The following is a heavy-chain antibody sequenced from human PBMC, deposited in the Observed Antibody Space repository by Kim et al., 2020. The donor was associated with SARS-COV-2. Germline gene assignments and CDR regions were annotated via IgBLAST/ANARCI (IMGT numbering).Heavy chain of an antibody. Sequence: GGSLRLSCAASGFTFSSYSMNWVRQAPGKGLEWVSSISSSSSYIYYADSVKGRFTISRDNAKNSLYLQMNSLRAEDTAVYYCARDRGGYDSRYYFDYWGQGTLVTVSS. CDR3: ARDRGGYDSRYYFDY. V-gene: IGHV3-21*01. J-gene: IGHJ4*02. CDR1: GFTFSSYS. D-gene: IGHD5-12*01. CDR2: ISSSSSYI.